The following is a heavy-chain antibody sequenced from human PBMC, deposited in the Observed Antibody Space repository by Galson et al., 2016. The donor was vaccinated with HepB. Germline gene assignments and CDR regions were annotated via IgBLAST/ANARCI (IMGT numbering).Heavy chain of an antibody. CDR1: GFTFSDYY. D-gene: IGHD3-22*01. CDR3: ARDFYSDSSGIFQY. Sequence: SLRLSCAASGFTFSDYYMSWIRQAPGKGLEWVSYISSSSTTILYADSVKGRFTVSRDNAKNSLYLQMNSLRVEDTAVYYCARDFYSDSSGIFQYWGQGTLVTVSS. CDR2: ISSSSTTI. V-gene: IGHV3-11*04. J-gene: IGHJ1*01.